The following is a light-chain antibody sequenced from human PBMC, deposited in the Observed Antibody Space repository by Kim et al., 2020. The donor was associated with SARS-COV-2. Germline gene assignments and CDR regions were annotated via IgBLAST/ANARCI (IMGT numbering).Light chain of an antibody. Sequence: SPGKSTTLSFRAIHSLVTHCAWYQQRPVHAPRLHFFGASTRATGTPASDSVSVSGTEFTLTISSLQSEDFAFYYCQQYHNCPPIYTFGQGTKLEI. CDR3: QQYHNCPPIYT. CDR1: HSLVTH. CDR2: GAS. J-gene: IGKJ2*01. V-gene: IGKV3D-15*01.